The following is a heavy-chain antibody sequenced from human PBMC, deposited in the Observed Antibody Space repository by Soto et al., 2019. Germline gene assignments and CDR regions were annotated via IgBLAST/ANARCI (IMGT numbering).Heavy chain of an antibody. D-gene: IGHD3-3*01. V-gene: IGHV3-48*02. CDR2: ITDSSDTV. Sequence: GGSLRLSCVASGFSFSNYNMNWVRQAPGKGLEWVSYITDSSDTVHYADSVRGRFTISRDNAESSLYLQMNSLRDEDTAVYFCARDFGHGYYLDYWGRGTLVTVS. CDR3: ARDFGHGYYLDY. CDR1: GFSFSNYN. J-gene: IGHJ4*02.